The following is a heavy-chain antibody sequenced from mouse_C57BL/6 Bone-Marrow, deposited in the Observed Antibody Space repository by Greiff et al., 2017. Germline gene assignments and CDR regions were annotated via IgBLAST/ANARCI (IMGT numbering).Heavy chain of an antibody. CDR2: INPNTGGT. D-gene: IGHD2-1*01. Sequence: SGPELVKPGASVKISCKASGYTFTDYNMDWVQQSHGKSLEWIGDINPNTGGTIYNQKFKGKATLTVDKSSSTAYMELRSLTSEDTAVYYCALCNYGYARDYWGQGTSVTVSS. CDR3: ALCNYGYARDY. CDR1: GYTFTDYN. V-gene: IGHV1-18*01. J-gene: IGHJ4*01.